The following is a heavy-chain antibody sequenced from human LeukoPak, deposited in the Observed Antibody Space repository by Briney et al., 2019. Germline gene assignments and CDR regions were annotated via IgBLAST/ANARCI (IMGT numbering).Heavy chain of an antibody. CDR1: GFTFSNAW. CDR2: IKSKTDGGTT. D-gene: IGHD1-26*01. J-gene: IGHJ4*02. CDR3: TTNSGSYSRYRDY. V-gene: IGHV3-15*01. Sequence: GGSLRLSCAASGFTFSNAWMSWVPQAPGKGLEWVGRIKSKTDGGTTDYAAPVKGRFTISRDDSKNTLYLQMNSLKTEDTAVYYCTTNSGSYSRYRDYWGQGTLVTVSS.